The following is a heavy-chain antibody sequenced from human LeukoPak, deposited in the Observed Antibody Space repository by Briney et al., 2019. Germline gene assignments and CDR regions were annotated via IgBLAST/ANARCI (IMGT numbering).Heavy chain of an antibody. V-gene: IGHV3-21*01. CDR1: GFTFSSYG. D-gene: IGHD3-9*01. Sequence: GGSLRLSCAASGFTFSSYGMNWVRQAPGKGLEWVSSISSSSSYIYYADSVKGRFTISRDNAKNSLYLQMNSLRAEDTAVYYCASGSDILTDTWGQGTLVTVSS. CDR3: ASGSDILTDT. J-gene: IGHJ4*02. CDR2: ISSSSSYI.